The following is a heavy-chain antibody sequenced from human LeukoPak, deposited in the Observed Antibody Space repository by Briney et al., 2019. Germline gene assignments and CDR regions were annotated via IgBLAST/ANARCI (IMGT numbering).Heavy chain of an antibody. J-gene: IGHJ6*02. D-gene: IGHD4-17*01. CDR1: GYAFTSYY. CDR3: ARANYGDYEGWFQPDVYGMDV. CDR2: INPSGGST. V-gene: IGHV1-46*01. Sequence: ASVKVSCKASGYAFTSYYMHWVRQAPGQGLEWMGIINPSGGSTSYAQKFQGRVTMTRDTSTSTVYKELSSLRSEDTAVYYCARANYGDYEGWFQPDVYGMDVWGQGTTVTVSS.